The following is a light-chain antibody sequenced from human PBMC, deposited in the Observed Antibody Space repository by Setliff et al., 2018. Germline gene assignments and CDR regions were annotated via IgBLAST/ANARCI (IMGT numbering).Light chain of an antibody. CDR3: SSYTSRTTLDV. J-gene: IGLJ1*01. CDR2: DVN. V-gene: IGLV2-14*03. CDR1: SSDIGAYDY. Sequence: QSALTQPASVSGSPGQSITISCTGSSSDIGAYDYVSWYQQHPGKAPKLMIYDVNNRPSGVSNRFSGSKSGNTASLTISGLQAEDEADYYCSSYTSRTTLDVFGTGTKATVL.